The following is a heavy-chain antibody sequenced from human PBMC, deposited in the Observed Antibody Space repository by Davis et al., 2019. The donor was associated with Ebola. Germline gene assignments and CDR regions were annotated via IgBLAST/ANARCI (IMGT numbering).Heavy chain of an antibody. J-gene: IGHJ6*02. Sequence: GESLKISCAASGFTFSSYWMSWVRQAPGKGLEWAANIKQDGSEKYYVDSVKGRFTISRDNAKNSLYLQMNSLRAEDTAVYYCARDDYVYGMDVWGQGTTVTVSS. V-gene: IGHV3-7*01. CDR2: IKQDGSEK. CDR1: GFTFSSYW. CDR3: ARDDYVYGMDV.